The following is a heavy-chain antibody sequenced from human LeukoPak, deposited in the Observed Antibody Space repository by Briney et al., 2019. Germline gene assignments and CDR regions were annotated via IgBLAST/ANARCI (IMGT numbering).Heavy chain of an antibody. CDR1: GYSISSGYH. Sequence: SETLSLTCAVSGYSISSGYHWGWIRQPPGKGLEWIGSIYHSGSTYYNPPLKSRVTISVDTSKNQFSLKLSSVTAADTAVYYCARAFTVTTDYFDYWGQGTLVTVSS. V-gene: IGHV4-38-2*01. CDR2: IYHSGST. CDR3: ARAFTVTTDYFDY. J-gene: IGHJ4*02. D-gene: IGHD4-17*01.